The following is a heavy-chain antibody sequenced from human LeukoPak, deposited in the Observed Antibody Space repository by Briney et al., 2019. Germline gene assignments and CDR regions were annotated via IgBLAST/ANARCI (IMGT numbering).Heavy chain of an antibody. CDR2: ISYDGSNK. CDR3: ARDKATSYLSSVDY. CDR1: GFTFSSYV. D-gene: IGHD2-2*01. V-gene: IGHV3-30*04. Sequence: GGSLRLSCAASGFTFSSYVMHWVRQAPGKGLEWVAIISYDGSNKYYADSVKGRFTISRDNSKNTLYLQMNSLRAADTAVYYCARDKATSYLSSVDYWGQGTLGTVSS. J-gene: IGHJ4*02.